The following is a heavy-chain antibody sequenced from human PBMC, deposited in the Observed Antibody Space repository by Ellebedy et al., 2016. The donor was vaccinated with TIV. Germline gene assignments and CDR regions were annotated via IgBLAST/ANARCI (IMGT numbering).Heavy chain of an antibody. CDR1: GFIFSDYA. J-gene: IGHJ5*02. V-gene: IGHV3-23*01. CDR2: ISASGAST. CDR3: ARDFVPGYSGGRRGGPLSP. D-gene: IGHD5-12*01. Sequence: GESLKISXVGSGFIFSDYAMTWVRQTPEKGLEWVSAISASGASTYYADSVKGRFTISRDNAKNSVYLQIDSLRDEDTAVYYCARDFVPGYSGGRRGGPLSPWGQGTLVSVSS.